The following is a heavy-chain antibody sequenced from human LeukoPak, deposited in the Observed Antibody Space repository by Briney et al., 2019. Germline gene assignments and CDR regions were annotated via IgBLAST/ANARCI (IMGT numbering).Heavy chain of an antibody. Sequence: GASVKVSCKASGGTFSSYAISWVRQAPGQGLEWMGRIIPIFGTANYAQKFQGRVTITTDEFTSTAYMELSSLRSEDTAVYYCARGDYGTLYGDYAQDYWGQGTLVTVSS. D-gene: IGHD4-17*01. J-gene: IGHJ4*02. V-gene: IGHV1-69*05. CDR3: ARGDYGTLYGDYAQDY. CDR1: GGTFSSYA. CDR2: IIPIFGTA.